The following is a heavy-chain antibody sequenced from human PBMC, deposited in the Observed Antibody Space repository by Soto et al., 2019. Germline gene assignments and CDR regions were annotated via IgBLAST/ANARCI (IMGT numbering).Heavy chain of an antibody. J-gene: IGHJ3*02. Sequence: EVQLVESGGGLVQPGRSLRLSCAASGFTFDDYAMHWVRQAPGKGLEWVSGISWNSGSIGYAESVKGRFTISRDNAKNSLALQMNSLRSEDTALYYCAKDISSSGYDLLVAFDIWGQGTLVTVSS. CDR3: AKDISSSGYDLLVAFDI. CDR2: ISWNSGSI. D-gene: IGHD5-12*01. CDR1: GFTFDDYA. V-gene: IGHV3-9*01.